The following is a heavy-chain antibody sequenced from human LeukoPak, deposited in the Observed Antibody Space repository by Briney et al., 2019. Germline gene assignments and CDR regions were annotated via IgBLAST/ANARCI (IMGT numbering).Heavy chain of an antibody. CDR2: ISAYNGNT. Sequence: GASVKVSCKASGYTFTSYGISWVRQAPGQGLEWMEWISAYNGNTNYAQKLQGRVTMTTDTSTSTAYMELRSLRSDDTAVYYCARDGRFRRIVGAHPPTYYYYYGMDVWGQGTTVTVSS. CDR3: ARDGRFRRIVGAHPPTYYYYYGMDV. J-gene: IGHJ6*02. CDR1: GYTFTSYG. D-gene: IGHD1-26*01. V-gene: IGHV1-18*01.